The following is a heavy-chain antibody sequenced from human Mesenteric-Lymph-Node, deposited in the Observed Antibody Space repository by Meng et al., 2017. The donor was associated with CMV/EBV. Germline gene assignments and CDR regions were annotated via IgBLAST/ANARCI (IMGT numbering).Heavy chain of an antibody. D-gene: IGHD1-26*01. CDR3: ARVSVGADPLFDY. J-gene: IGHJ4*02. CDR1: GYTFTSYY. CDR2: IIPILGIA. V-gene: IGHV1-69*10. Sequence: SVKVSCKASGYTFTSYYMHWVRQAPGQGLEWMGGIIPILGIANYAQKFQGRVTITADKSTSTAYMELRSLRSDDTAVYYCARVSVGADPLFDYWGQGTLVTVSS.